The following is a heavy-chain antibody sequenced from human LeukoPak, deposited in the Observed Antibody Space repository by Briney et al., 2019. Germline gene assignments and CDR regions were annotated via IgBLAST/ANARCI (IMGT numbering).Heavy chain of an antibody. J-gene: IGHJ6*02. CDR2: INPSGGST. Sequence: GASVEVSCKASGYTFTSYYMHWVRQAPGQGLEWMGIINPSGGSTGYAQKFQGRVTMTRDTSTSTVYMELSSLRSEDTAVYYCARGTDGDYENVYGMDVWGQGTTVTVSS. V-gene: IGHV1-46*01. CDR1: GYTFTSYY. CDR3: ARGTDGDYENVYGMDV. D-gene: IGHD4-17*01.